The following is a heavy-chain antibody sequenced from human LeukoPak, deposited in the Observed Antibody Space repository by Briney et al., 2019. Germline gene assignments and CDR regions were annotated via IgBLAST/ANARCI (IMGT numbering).Heavy chain of an antibody. Sequence: SETLSLTCTVSGGSISSGNYYWSWIRKPAGKGLEWIGRIYTSGSTNYNPSLKSRVTISVDTSKNQFSLKLSSVTAADTAVYYCARGLYIWRNYYGSGSYGYFDYWGQGTLVTVSS. V-gene: IGHV4-61*02. CDR2: IYTSGST. D-gene: IGHD3-10*01. J-gene: IGHJ4*02. CDR3: ARGLYIWRNYYGSGSYGYFDY. CDR1: GGSISSGNYY.